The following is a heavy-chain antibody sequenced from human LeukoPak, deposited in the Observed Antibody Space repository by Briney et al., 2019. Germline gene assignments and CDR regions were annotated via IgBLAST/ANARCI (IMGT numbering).Heavy chain of an antibody. CDR3: ARDFRRLPFFVDY. D-gene: IGHD5-18*01. V-gene: IGHV1-2*02. J-gene: IGHJ4*02. CDR1: GYTFTGYY. CDR2: INPNSGGT. Sequence: EASVKVSCKASGYTFTGYYMHWVRQAPGQGLEWMGWINPNSGGTNYAQKFQGRVTMTRDTSISTAYMELSRLRSDDTAVYYCARDFRRLPFFVDYWGQGTLVTVSS.